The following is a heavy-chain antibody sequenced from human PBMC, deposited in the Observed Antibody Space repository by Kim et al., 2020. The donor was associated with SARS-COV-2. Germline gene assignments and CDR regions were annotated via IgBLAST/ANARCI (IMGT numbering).Heavy chain of an antibody. J-gene: IGHJ4*02. CDR3: ARDPHYDFWSGLLDY. V-gene: IGHV3-7*01. CDR1: GFIFRNYW. D-gene: IGHD3-3*01. CDR2: IKPDGSAK. Sequence: GGSLRLSCAASGFIFRNYWMTWVRQAPGKGLEWVANIKPDGSAKYSVDSVKGRFTISRDNAKNSLYLQMKNLRAEDTAVYYCARDPHYDFWSGLLDYWGQGILVAVSS.